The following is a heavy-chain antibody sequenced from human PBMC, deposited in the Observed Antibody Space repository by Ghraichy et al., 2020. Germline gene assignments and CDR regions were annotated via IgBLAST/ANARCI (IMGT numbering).Heavy chain of an antibody. V-gene: IGHV3-23*01. D-gene: IGHD3-22*01. J-gene: IGHJ4*02. CDR2: ISGSGGST. CDR3: APHYDSSGYYFY. Sequence: GESLNISCAASGFTFSSYAMSWVRQAPGKGLEWVSAISGSGGSTYYADSVKGRFTISRDNSKNTLYLQMNSLRAEDTAVYYCAPHYDSSGYYFYWGQGTLVTVSS. CDR1: GFTFSSYA.